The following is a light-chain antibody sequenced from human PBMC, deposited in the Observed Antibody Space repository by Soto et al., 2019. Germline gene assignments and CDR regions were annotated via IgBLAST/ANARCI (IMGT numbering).Light chain of an antibody. CDR3: QYRSNRLT. Sequence: EIVLTQSPATLSLSPGERATLSCRASQSVSSYLAWYYQKRGQAPRLLIYDASSAATGIAARCGGRGGGEVFPPISSIVAAEYLAVYCQQYRSNRLTFGEGTKVDIK. CDR2: DAS. CDR1: QSVSSY. J-gene: IGKJ4*02. V-gene: IGKV3-11*01.